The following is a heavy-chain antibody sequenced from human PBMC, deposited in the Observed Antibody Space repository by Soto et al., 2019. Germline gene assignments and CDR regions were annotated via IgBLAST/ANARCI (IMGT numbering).Heavy chain of an antibody. V-gene: IGHV6-1*01. CDR1: GDSVSSTSAA. J-gene: IGHJ5*02. CDR3: VRTPASGTLDP. Sequence: SQTLSLTCAISGDSVSSTSAAWNWIRPSPSRGLEWLGRTYYRSKWHNDYAVSVKSRITINPDTSKNQFSLQLNSVTPEDTAVYYCVRTPASGTLDPWGQGTLVTVSS. CDR2: TYYRSKWHN. D-gene: IGHD6-13*01.